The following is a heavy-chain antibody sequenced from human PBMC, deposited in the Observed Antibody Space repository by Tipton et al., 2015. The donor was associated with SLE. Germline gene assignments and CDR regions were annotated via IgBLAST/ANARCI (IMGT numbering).Heavy chain of an antibody. J-gene: IGHJ3*02. V-gene: IGHV3-30*04. CDR2: ISYDGSNK. CDR1: GFTFGIHA. D-gene: IGHD5-24*01. CDR3: ARETNDGYNGLDI. Sequence: SLRLSCAASGFTFGIHAMHWVRQAPGKGLEWMAVISYDGSNKYHADSVKGRFTIFRDNSKNTLYLQMNSLRNEDTAVYYCARETNDGYNGLDIWGQGTRVTVSS.